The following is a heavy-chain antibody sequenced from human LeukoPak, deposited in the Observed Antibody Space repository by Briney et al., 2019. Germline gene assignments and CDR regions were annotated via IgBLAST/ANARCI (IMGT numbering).Heavy chain of an antibody. D-gene: IGHD5-18*01. CDR1: GFTFSDFF. CDR3: ARGGRQLWQSYFDD. V-gene: IGHV1-46*01. CDR2: INPNSGST. J-gene: IGHJ4*03. Sequence: ASVRVSCKASGFTFSDFFLNWVRQAPGQGLEWMGIINPNSGSTDYPQNFQGRLTMTGDMSTSTFYMELSSLTSEDTAIYYCARGGRQLWQSYFDDWGQGTLVTVSS.